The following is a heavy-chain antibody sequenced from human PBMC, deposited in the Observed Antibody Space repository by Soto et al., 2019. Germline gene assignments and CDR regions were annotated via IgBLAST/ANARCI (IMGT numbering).Heavy chain of an antibody. D-gene: IGHD6-6*01. V-gene: IGHV5-51*01. CDR2: IFPDDSDT. CDR3: ARSGAARPSYYYYGMDV. J-gene: IGHJ6*02. Sequence: PGESLKISCKASGYIIKNYWIGWVRQMPGQGLEWMGIIFPDDSDTRYSPSFQGHVTISVDKSISTAYLQWSSLKASDTAMYYCARSGAARPSYYYYGMDVWGQGTTVTVSS. CDR1: GYIIKNYW.